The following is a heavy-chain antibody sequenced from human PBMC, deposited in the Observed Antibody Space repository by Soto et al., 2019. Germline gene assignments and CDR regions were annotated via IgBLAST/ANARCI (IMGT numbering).Heavy chain of an antibody. D-gene: IGHD6-19*01. CDR2: INIDGSSI. Sequence: EEQLVESGGGLVQPGGSLRLSCTASGFTVSSYWTHWVRQAPGKGLEWVSRINIDGSSITYXDSMKGRFTMSRDNAKXXXXXXXXXXXXXXXXXXXXIRGRSGWNTVDVWGQGTTVIVS. J-gene: IGHJ6*02. V-gene: IGHV3-74*03. CDR3: IRGRSGWNTVDV. CDR1: GFTVSSYW.